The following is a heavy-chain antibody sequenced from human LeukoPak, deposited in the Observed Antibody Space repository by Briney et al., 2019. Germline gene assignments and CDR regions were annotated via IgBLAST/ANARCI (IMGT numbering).Heavy chain of an antibody. D-gene: IGHD6-6*01. CDR2: INHSGST. CDR3: ARSSSIAARRSYYYYYYMDV. J-gene: IGHJ6*03. V-gene: IGHV4-34*01. CDR1: GGSFSGYY. Sequence: SETLSLTCAVYGGSFSGYYWSWIRQPPGKGLEWIGEINHSGSTNYNPSLKSRVTISVDTSKNQFSLKLSSVTAADTAVYYCARSSSIAARRSYYYYYYMDVWGKGTTVTLSS.